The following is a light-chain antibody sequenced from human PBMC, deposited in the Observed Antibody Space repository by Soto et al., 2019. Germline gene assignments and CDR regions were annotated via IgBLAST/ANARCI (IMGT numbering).Light chain of an antibody. CDR2: EVS. CDR3: SSYTSSSTLVV. CDR1: SRDVGGSNY. J-gene: IGLJ2*01. V-gene: IGLV2-14*01. Sequence: SALTQPASVSGAPGQSITISCTGTSRDVGGSNYVSWYQQHPGKAPQLLIYEVSNRPSGVSNRFSGSKSGNTASLTISGLQAEDEADYYCSSYTSSSTLVVFGGGTKLTVL.